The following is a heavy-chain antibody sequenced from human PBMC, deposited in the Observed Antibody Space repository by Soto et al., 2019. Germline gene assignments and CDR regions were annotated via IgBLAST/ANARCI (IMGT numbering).Heavy chain of an antibody. CDR2: MNPNSGNT. D-gene: IGHD3-3*01. CDR3: ARARITIFGVTTNWFDP. J-gene: IGHJ5*02. CDR1: GYTFTSYD. Sequence: QVQLVQSGAEVKKPGASVKVSCKASGYTFTSYDINWVRQATGQGLEWMGWMNPNSGNTGYAQKFQGSVTMTRNTSISTAYMELSSLRSEDTAVYYCARARITIFGVTTNWFDPWGQGTLVTVSS. V-gene: IGHV1-8*01.